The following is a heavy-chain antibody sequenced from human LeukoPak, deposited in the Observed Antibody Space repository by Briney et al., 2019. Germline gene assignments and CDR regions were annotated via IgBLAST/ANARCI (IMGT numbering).Heavy chain of an antibody. J-gene: IGHJ4*02. Sequence: GGSLRLSWSASGFTFSDCYMHWVRQAPGKGLDYVASIATDGRSTFYVDSVKGRFTISRDNSKNTLSLQMSSLRAEDTAVYYCVASPVGFYYGSGRYYFDNWGQGTLVTVSS. D-gene: IGHD3-10*01. CDR2: IATDGRST. V-gene: IGHV3-64D*06. CDR1: GFTFSDCY. CDR3: VASPVGFYYGSGRYYFDN.